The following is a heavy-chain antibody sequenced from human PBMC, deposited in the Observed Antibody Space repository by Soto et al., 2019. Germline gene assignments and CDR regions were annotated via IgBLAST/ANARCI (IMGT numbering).Heavy chain of an antibody. D-gene: IGHD3-3*01. Sequence: PFQTLSLTWTVECGNISGRSCIWSWIRQPPGKGQEWIGKIYHSGSTYYNPSLKSRVTISVDKSKNQFSLKLSSVTAADTAVYYCARVRFLAEDYYYYYGMDVWGQGTTVTVSS. CDR2: IYHSGST. CDR3: ARVRFLAEDYYYYYGMDV. J-gene: IGHJ6*02. V-gene: IGHV4-39*07. CDR1: CGNISGRSCI.